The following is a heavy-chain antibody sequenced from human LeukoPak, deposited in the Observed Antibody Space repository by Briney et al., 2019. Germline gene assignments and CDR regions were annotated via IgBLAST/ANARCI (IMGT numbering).Heavy chain of an antibody. V-gene: IGHV1-18*01. Sequence: GASVKVSCKASGYTFTSYGISWVRQAPGQGLEWMGWISAHNGNTNYAQKLQGRVTMTTDTSTSTAYMELRSLRSDDTAVYYCARDLERITMVRGVGDYWGQGTLVTVSS. J-gene: IGHJ4*02. CDR3: ARDLERITMVRGVGDY. CDR2: ISAHNGNT. CDR1: GYTFTSYG. D-gene: IGHD3-10*01.